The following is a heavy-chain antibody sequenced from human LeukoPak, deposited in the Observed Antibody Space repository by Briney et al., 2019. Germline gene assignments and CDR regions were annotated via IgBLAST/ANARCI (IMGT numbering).Heavy chain of an antibody. CDR1: GFTFGSCW. Sequence: GGSLRLSCAASGFTFGSCWMHWVRHAPGKGLVWVSRINSDGTTINYADSVKGRFTISKDDAKNTLYLQMNSQRVEDTAVYYCVRVPTSWFGPWGQGTLVTVSS. D-gene: IGHD1-1*01. V-gene: IGHV3-74*01. CDR2: INSDGTTI. J-gene: IGHJ5*02. CDR3: VRVPTSWFGP.